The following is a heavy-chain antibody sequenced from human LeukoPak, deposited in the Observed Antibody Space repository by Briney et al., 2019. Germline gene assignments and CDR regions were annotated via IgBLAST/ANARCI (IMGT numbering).Heavy chain of an antibody. D-gene: IGHD3-16*01. V-gene: IGHV3-74*01. CDR1: GFTFSSYW. J-gene: IGHJ2*01. CDR3: ARGVPGGWYFEL. Sequence: GGSLRLSCAASGFTFSSYWMHWVRQAPGKGLVWVSRINGDGTRTNYADSVKGRFAISRDNAENTVNLQIYSLKAEDTAVYYCARGVPGGWYFELWGRATLVTVSS. CDR2: INGDGTRT.